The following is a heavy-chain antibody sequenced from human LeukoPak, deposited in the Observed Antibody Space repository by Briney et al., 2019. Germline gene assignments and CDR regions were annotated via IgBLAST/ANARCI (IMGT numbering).Heavy chain of an antibody. CDR1: GYTFSRYY. Sequence: AASAKVSCKASGYTFSRYYMHWVRQAPGQGLEWMGIINPSGGSASTAQRFQGRVTMTMTRDTSTSTVYMELSSLRSEDTAVYYCAREGEDTAMAPDYWGQGTLVTVSS. D-gene: IGHD5-18*01. CDR3: AREGEDTAMAPDY. V-gene: IGHV1-46*01. J-gene: IGHJ4*02. CDR2: INPSGGSA.